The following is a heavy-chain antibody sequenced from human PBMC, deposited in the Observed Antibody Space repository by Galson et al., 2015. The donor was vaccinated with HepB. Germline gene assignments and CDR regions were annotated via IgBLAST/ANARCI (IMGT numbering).Heavy chain of an antibody. CDR3: AKATYYYGSGSSDY. J-gene: IGHJ4*02. V-gene: IGHV3-30*18. Sequence: SLRLFCAASGFTFSSYGMHWVRQAPGKGLEWVAVISYDGSNKYYADSVKGRFTISRDNSKNTLYLQMNSLRAEDTAVYYCAKATYYYGSGSSDYWGQGTLVTVSS. D-gene: IGHD3-10*01. CDR1: GFTFSSYG. CDR2: ISYDGSNK.